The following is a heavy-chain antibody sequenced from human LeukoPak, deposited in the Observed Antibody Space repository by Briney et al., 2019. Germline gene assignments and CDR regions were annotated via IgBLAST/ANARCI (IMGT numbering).Heavy chain of an antibody. CDR1: GGSISSSSYY. V-gene: IGHV4-39*01. J-gene: IGHJ6*03. CDR3: ARQVKQWLPRGTYYYYYYYMDV. CDR2: IYYSGST. Sequence: SETLSLTCTVSGGSISSSSYYWGWIRQPPGKGLEWIGSIYYSGSTYYNPSLKSRVTISVDTSKNQFSLKLSSVTAADTAVYYCARQVKQWLPRGTYYYYYYYMDVWGKGTTVTISS. D-gene: IGHD6-19*01.